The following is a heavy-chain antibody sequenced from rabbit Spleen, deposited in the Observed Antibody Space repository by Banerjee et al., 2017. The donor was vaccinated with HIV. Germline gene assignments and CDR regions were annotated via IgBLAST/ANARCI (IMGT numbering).Heavy chain of an antibody. CDR1: GFSFNSGYD. Sequence: QSLEESGGGLVQPEGSLTLTCTASGFSFNSGYDMCWVRQAPGKGLEWIACIYAGSSGSTYSATWAKGRFTISKTSSTTVTLQMTSLTAADTATYFCARDAGTSFSTYGMDLWGPGTLVTVS. CDR3: ARDAGTSFSTYGMDL. D-gene: IGHD8-1*01. CDR2: IYAGSSGST. J-gene: IGHJ6*01. V-gene: IGHV1S40*01.